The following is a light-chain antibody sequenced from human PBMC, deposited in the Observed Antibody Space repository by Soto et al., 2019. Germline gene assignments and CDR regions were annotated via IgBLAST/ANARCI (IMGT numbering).Light chain of an antibody. CDR1: QSVNSN. CDR3: QRYNNWPLT. CDR2: GSS. J-gene: IGKJ4*01. Sequence: EIVMTQSPATLSVSPGERSTLSCRASQSVNSNLVWYQQKPGQAPRLLIYGSSTRATGIPARFSGSGSGTEFTLTINSLQSEDFAVYYCQRYNNWPLTFGGGTKVDIK. V-gene: IGKV3-15*01.